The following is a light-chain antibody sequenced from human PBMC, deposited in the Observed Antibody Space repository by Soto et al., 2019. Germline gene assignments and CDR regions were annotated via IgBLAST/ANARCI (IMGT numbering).Light chain of an antibody. CDR1: QSIGSSY. Sequence: EVVLTQSPGTLSLSPGERATLSCRASQSIGSSYLAWYQQKPGQAPRLLIYGASSRATGIPDRFSGGGSGTDFSLTISRLDPEDFALYYCQQYSSSPITFCQGTRLEIK. V-gene: IGKV3-20*01. J-gene: IGKJ5*01. CDR3: QQYSSSPIT. CDR2: GAS.